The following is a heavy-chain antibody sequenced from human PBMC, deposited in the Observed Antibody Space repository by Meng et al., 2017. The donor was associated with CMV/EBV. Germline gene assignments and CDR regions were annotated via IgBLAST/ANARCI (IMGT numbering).Heavy chain of an antibody. J-gene: IGHJ5*02. CDR3: AKWGQSRDWPPDPFDP. V-gene: IGHV1-18*01. CDR2: ISAYNGKT. D-gene: IGHD5-24*01. CDR1: GFPFTSYG. Sequence: QVVRSVSEMGLSGASDKVSLKAAGFPFTSYGYNWGRRAPGQGLEWMGWISAYNGKTAYPKSLQGRVTMITDKTTSTAYMELRSLRADDTAVYYCAKWGQSRDWPPDPFDPWGQGTLVTVSS.